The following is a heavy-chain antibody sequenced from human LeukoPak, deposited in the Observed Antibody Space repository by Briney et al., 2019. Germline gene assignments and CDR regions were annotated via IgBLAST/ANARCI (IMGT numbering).Heavy chain of an antibody. D-gene: IGHD3-3*01. Sequence: PSETLSLTCAVYGGSFSGYYWGWIRQPPGKGLEWIGEINHSGSTNYNPSLKSRVTISVDTSKNQFSLKLSSVTAADTAVYYCARGASSRVRFLEWLLYFDYWGQGTLVTVSS. V-gene: IGHV4-34*01. CDR1: GGSFSGYY. CDR2: INHSGST. J-gene: IGHJ4*02. CDR3: ARGASSRVRFLEWLLYFDY.